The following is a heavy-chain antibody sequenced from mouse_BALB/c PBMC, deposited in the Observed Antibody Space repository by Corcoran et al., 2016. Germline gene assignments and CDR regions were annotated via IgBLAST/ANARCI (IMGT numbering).Heavy chain of an antibody. J-gene: IGHJ3*01. CDR2: INTYTGEP. CDR3: ARRSAYDTLWFAY. D-gene: IGHD2-3*01. Sequence: QIQLVQSGPELKKPGETVKISCKASGYTFTNYGMNWVKQAPGKGLKWMGWINTYTGEPTYADDFKGRFAFSLETSASTAYLQINNLKNEDTATYFCARRSAYDTLWFAYWGQGTLVTVSA. CDR1: GYTFTNYG. V-gene: IGHV9-3-1*01.